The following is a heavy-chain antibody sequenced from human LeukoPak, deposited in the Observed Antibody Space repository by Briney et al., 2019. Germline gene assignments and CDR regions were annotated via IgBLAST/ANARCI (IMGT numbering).Heavy chain of an antibody. CDR3: ARGGAMVPHDAFDI. CDR2: INHSGST. CDR1: GGSFSGYY. J-gene: IGHJ3*02. V-gene: IGHV4-34*01. Sequence: SETLSLTCAVYGGSFSGYYWSWIRQPPGKGLEWIGEINHSGSTNYNPSLKSRVTISVDTSKNQFSLKLCSVTAADTAVYYCARGGAMVPHDAFDIWGQGTMVTVSS. D-gene: IGHD5-18*01.